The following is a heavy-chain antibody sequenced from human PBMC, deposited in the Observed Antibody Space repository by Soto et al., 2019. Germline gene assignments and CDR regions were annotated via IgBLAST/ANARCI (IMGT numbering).Heavy chain of an antibody. CDR1: GGSISSGDYY. CDR2: IYYSGST. CDR3: ARDRPFDI. J-gene: IGHJ3*02. V-gene: IGHV4-30-4*01. Sequence: LSLTCTVSGGSISSGDYYWCWIRQPPGKGLEWIGYIYYSGSTHYNPSLKSRVTISVDTSKNQFSLKLSSVTAADTAVYYCARDRPFDIWGQGTMVTVSS.